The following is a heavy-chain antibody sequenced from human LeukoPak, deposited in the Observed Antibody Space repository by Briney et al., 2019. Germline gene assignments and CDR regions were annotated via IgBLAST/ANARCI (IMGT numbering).Heavy chain of an antibody. Sequence: GRSLRLSCAASGFTYNICAMHWVRQAPGKGLEWVTTISYDGSNKYYADSVRGRFTISRDNSKNTLYLQMNSLRVDDTAVYYCVRGVGLYDSTGYFDYWGQGTLVTVSS. CDR3: VRGVGLYDSTGYFDY. J-gene: IGHJ4*02. V-gene: IGHV3-30-3*01. CDR1: GFTYNICA. CDR2: ISYDGSNK. D-gene: IGHD3-22*01.